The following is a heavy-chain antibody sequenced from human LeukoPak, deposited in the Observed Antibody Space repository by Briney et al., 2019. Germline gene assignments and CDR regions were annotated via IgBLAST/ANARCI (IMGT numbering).Heavy chain of an antibody. CDR1: GGTFSSYA. J-gene: IGHJ4*02. CDR2: IIPIFGTG. D-gene: IGHD2-15*01. V-gene: IGHV1-69*05. Sequence: ASVKVSCKASGGTFSSYAISWVRQAPGQGLEWMGGIIPIFGTGNYAQRFQGRVTITTDESTSTAYMELSSLRSEDTAVYYCARDSQSGSGNSFDCWGQGTLVTVSS. CDR3: ARDSQSGSGNSFDC.